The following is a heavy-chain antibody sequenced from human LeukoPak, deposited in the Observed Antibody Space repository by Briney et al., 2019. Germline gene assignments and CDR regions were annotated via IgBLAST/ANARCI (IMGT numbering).Heavy chain of an antibody. CDR1: GYTFTGYY. Sequence: ASVKVSCKASGYTFTGYYMHWVRQAPGQGLEWMGWINPNSGGTNYAKKFQGRVTMTRDTSISTAYMELSRLRSDDTAVYYCARILRYYGSGSNYYYYAMDVWGQGTTVTVSS. V-gene: IGHV1-2*02. CDR2: INPNSGGT. CDR3: ARILRYYGSGSNYYYYAMDV. D-gene: IGHD3-10*01. J-gene: IGHJ6*02.